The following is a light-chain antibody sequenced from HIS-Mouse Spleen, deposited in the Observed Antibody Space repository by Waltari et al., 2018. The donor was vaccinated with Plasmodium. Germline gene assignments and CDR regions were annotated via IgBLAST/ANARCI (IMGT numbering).Light chain of an antibody. V-gene: IGKV1-6*01. CDR3: LQDYNYPYT. CDR2: AAS. CDR1: HGIRND. Sequence: AIQMTPSPSPLSASVGDRVTLTCRASHGIRNDLGWYQQKPGKAPKLLISAASSLQSGVPSRFSGSGSGTDFTLTISSLQPEDFATYYCLQDYNYPYTFGQGTKLEIK. J-gene: IGKJ2*01.